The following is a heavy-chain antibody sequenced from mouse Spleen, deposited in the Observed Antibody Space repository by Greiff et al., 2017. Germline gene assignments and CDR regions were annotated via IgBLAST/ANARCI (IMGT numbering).Heavy chain of an antibody. CDR2: IYPGSGST. Sequence: VQLQQPGAELVKPGASVKMSCTASGYTFTSYWITWVKQRPGQGLEWIGDIYPGSGSTNYNEKFTSKATLTVDTSSSTAYMQLSSLTSEDSAVYYCARWEVTTEGYFDVVGTGTTVTGSS. CDR1: GYTFTSYW. D-gene: IGHD2-2*01. J-gene: IGHJ1*03. CDR3: ARWEVTTEGYFDV. V-gene: IGHV1-55*01.